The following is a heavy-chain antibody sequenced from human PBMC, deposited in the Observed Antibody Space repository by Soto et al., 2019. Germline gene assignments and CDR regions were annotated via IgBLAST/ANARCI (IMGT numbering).Heavy chain of an antibody. V-gene: IGHV3-30*18. J-gene: IGHJ4*02. D-gene: IGHD3-22*01. CDR2: ISSDGNKK. CDR1: GFTFSADG. CDR3: ANEWGVDEGSGHFSAYFVY. Sequence: VQLVQSGGGVVQPGRSLRLSCVASGFTFSADGMHWVRQAPGKGLEWVSAISSDGNKKDYGDSVKGRFTISRDNSKNTQYLQTNGLSAAGTALYYCANEWGVDEGSGHFSAYFVYWGQGTLVTVSS.